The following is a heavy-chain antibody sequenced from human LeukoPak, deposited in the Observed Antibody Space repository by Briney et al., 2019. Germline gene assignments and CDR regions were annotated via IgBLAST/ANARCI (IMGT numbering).Heavy chain of an antibody. D-gene: IGHD3-22*01. CDR2: IYTSGST. J-gene: IGHJ3*02. Sequence: KASETLSLTCTVSGGSISSYYWSWIRQPAGRGLEWIGRIYTSGSTNYNPSLKSRVTMSVDTSKNQFSLKLSSVTAADTAVYYCARGRRITMIVVVIWRRTNDAFDIWGQGTMVTVSS. V-gene: IGHV4-4*07. CDR1: GGSISSYY. CDR3: ARGRRITMIVVVIWRRTNDAFDI.